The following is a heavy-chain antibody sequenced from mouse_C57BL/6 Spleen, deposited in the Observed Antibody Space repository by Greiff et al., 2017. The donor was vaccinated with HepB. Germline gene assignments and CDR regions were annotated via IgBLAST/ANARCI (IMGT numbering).Heavy chain of an antibody. V-gene: IGHV1-55*01. J-gene: IGHJ4*01. CDR2: IYPGSGST. CDR1: GYTFTSYW. Sequence: QVQLKQPGAELVKPGASVKMSCKASGYTFTSYWITWVKQRPGQGLEWIGDIYPGSGSTNYNEKFKSKATLTVDTSSSTAYMQLSSLTSEDSAVYYCAIPYGYGSTGLYYYAMDYWGQGTSVTVSS. D-gene: IGHD2-2*01. CDR3: AIPYGYGSTGLYYYAMDY.